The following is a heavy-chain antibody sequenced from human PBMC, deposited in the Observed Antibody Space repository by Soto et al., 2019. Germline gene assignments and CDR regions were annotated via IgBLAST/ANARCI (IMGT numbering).Heavy chain of an antibody. CDR3: ARVPYDILTEYYFDY. CDR2: IYYSGST. CDR1: GASISSGGYY. V-gene: IGHV4-31*03. D-gene: IGHD3-9*01. Sequence: SETLSLTCTVSGASISSGGYYWSWIRQHPGKGLEWIGYIYYSGSTYYNPSLKSRVTISVDTSKNQFSLKLSSVTAADKAVYYCARVPYDILTEYYFDYWGQGTLVTVSS. J-gene: IGHJ4*02.